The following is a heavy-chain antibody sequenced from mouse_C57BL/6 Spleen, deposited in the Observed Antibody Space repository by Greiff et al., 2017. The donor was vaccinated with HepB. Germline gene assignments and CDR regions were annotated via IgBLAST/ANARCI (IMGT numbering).Heavy chain of an antibody. J-gene: IGHJ1*03. Sequence: EVQLQQSGPELVKPGASVKISCKASGYTFTDYYMNWVKQSHGKSLEWIGDINPNNGGTSYNQKFKGKATLTVDKSSSTAYMELRSLTSEDSAVYYCARDFSYYGSSYWYFDVWGTGTTVTVSS. CDR2: INPNNGGT. V-gene: IGHV1-26*01. D-gene: IGHD1-1*01. CDR1: GYTFTDYY. CDR3: ARDFSYYGSSYWYFDV.